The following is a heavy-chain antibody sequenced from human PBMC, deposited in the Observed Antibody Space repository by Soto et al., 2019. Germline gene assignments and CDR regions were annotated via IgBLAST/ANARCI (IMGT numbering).Heavy chain of an antibody. CDR3: ARVVWFGESPYHFDY. V-gene: IGHV4-31*03. J-gene: IGHJ4*02. CDR2: IYYSGTT. CDR1: GGSINSGGCF. D-gene: IGHD3-10*01. Sequence: SETLSLTCTVSGGSINSGGCFWSWIRQLPGKGLEWIGYIYYSGTTSYNPSLKSRLTISVDTSKNQFSLRLGSVTAADTAVYYCARVVWFGESPYHFDYWGQGAQVTVSS.